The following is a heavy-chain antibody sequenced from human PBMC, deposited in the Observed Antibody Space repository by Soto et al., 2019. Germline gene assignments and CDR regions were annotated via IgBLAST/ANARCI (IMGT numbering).Heavy chain of an antibody. D-gene: IGHD6-13*01. CDR3: AKDRGSSIPSHPFDY. J-gene: IGHJ4*02. CDR1: GFTFSSYA. CDR2: IAGSGGST. Sequence: GGSLRLSCAASGFTFSSYAMSWVRQAPDKGLEWVSAIAGSGGSTYYADSVKGRFTISRDNSKNTLSLQMNSLRAEDSAVYYCAKDRGSSIPSHPFDYWGQGTLVTVSS. V-gene: IGHV3-23*01.